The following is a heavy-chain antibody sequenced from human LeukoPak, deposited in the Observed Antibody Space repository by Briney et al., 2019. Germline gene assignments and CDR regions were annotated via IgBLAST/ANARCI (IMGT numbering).Heavy chain of an antibody. CDR1: GGSFSGYY. D-gene: IGHD3-10*01. CDR2: INHSGST. CDR3: ARYGSTSLIPQNYFDY. J-gene: IGHJ4*02. Sequence: SETLSLTCAVYGGSFSGYYRSWIRQPPGKGLEWIGEINHSGSTNYNPSLKSRVTMSVDTSKNQFSLKLSSVTAADTAVYYCARYGSTSLIPQNYFDYWGQGTLVTVSS. V-gene: IGHV4-34*10.